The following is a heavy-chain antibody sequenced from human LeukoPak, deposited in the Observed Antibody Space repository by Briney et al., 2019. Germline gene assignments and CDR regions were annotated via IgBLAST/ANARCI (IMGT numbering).Heavy chain of an antibody. CDR2: IKSKTDGGTT. CDR1: GFTFSNAW. CDR3: TTQRSRITMVRGVIRSDH. D-gene: IGHD3-10*01. V-gene: IGHV3-15*01. J-gene: IGHJ4*02. Sequence: GGSLRLSCAASGFTFSNAWMSWVRQGPGKGLEWVGRIKSKTDGGTTDYAAPAKGRFTISRDDSKNTLYLQMNSLKTEDTAVYYCTTQRSRITMVRGVIRSDHWGQGTLVTVSS.